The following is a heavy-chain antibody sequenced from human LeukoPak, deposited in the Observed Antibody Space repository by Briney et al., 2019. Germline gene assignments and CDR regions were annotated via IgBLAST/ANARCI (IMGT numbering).Heavy chain of an antibody. Sequence: PGGSLRLSCAASGFTFSSYSMNWVRQAPGKWLEWVSSISSSSSYIYYADSVKGRFTISRDNAKNSLYLQMNSLRAEDTAVYYCARGYCSGGSCRKLDYWGQGTLVTVSS. J-gene: IGHJ4*02. CDR2: ISSSSSYI. D-gene: IGHD2-15*01. CDR1: GFTFSSYS. CDR3: ARGYCSGGSCRKLDY. V-gene: IGHV3-21*01.